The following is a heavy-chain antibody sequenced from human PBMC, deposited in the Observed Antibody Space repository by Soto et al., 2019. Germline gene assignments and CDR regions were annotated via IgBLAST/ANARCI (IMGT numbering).Heavy chain of an antibody. D-gene: IGHD4-17*01. CDR1: GGSISSGGYY. CDR3: ARASGHYGDYALDY. J-gene: IGHJ4*02. Sequence: KSSETLSLTCTVSGGSISSGGYYWSWIRQHPGKGLEWIGYIYYSGSTYYNPSLKSRVTISVDTSKNQFSLNVSSVTAADTAVYYCARASGHYGDYALDYWGQGTLVTVSS. CDR2: IYYSGST. V-gene: IGHV4-31*03.